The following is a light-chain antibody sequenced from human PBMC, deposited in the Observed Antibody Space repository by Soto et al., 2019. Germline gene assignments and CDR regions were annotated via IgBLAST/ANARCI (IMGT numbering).Light chain of an antibody. J-gene: IGKJ1*01. V-gene: IGKV1-39*01. Sequence: DIQMTQSPSSLSASVGDRVTITCRASQNIRNYLVWYQQKADKAPNLLIYAASSLQSGVPSRFSGSGSGTDFTLTISRLQPEDFATYYCQQTYSIPLTFGQGTKVDI. CDR1: QNIRNY. CDR2: AAS. CDR3: QQTYSIPLT.